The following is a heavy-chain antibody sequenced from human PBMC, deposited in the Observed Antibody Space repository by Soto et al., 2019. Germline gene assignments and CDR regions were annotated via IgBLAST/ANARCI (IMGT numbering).Heavy chain of an antibody. J-gene: IGHJ3*02. CDR1: GGSISSGGYY. V-gene: IGHV4-30-4*01. D-gene: IGHD3-22*01. CDR2: ISYSGST. CDR3: ARVWVYDSSGYYSSDDAFDI. Sequence: PSETLSLTCTVSGGSISSGGYYWSWIRQHPGTGLEWIGHISYSGSTYYNTSLKSRVTISVDTSRNQFSLKLSSVTAADTAVYYCARVWVYDSSGYYSSDDAFDIWGQGTMVTVSS.